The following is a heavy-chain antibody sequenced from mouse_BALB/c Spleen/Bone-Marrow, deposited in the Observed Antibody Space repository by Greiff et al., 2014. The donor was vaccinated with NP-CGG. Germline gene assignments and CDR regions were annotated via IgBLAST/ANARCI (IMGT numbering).Heavy chain of an antibody. CDR1: GYAFSSYW. Sequence: VQLQQPGTELVRPGSSVKISCKASGYAFSSYWMNWVKQRPGQGLEWIGQIYPGDGDTNYNGKFKGKATLTADKSSSTAYMQLSSLTSEDSAVYFCAREGYDYDWFAHWGQGTLVTVSA. CDR2: IYPGDGDT. CDR3: AREGYDYDWFAH. J-gene: IGHJ3*01. V-gene: IGHV1-80*01. D-gene: IGHD2-4*01.